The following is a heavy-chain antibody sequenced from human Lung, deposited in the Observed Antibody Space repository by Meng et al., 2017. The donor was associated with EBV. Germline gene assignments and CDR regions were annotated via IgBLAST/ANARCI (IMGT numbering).Heavy chain of an antibody. D-gene: IGHD2-8*02. CDR3: SRDLVGSDDS. CDR2: LNEHGAIT. CDR1: GYTFSQYW. V-gene: IGHV3-74*01. Sequence: EVRLVEYGWSVVQPGGSLRLSCVGSGYTFSQYWMHWVRQAPGMGLEWVSRLNEHGAITTYADSVRGRFTISRDNAKNTLYLQMNSLRTEDTAVYYCSRDLVGSDDSWGRGTLVTVSS. J-gene: IGHJ5*01.